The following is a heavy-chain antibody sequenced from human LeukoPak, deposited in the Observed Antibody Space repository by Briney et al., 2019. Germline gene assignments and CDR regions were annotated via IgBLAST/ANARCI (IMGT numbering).Heavy chain of an antibody. D-gene: IGHD1-26*01. J-gene: IGHJ4*02. Sequence: PSETLSLTCTVSGYSISSGYYWGWIRQPPGKGLEWIGSIYHSGSTYYNPSLKSRVTISVDTSKNQFSLKLSSVTAADTAVYYCARETLRGYAVGATDYWGQGTLVTVSS. CDR3: ARETLRGYAVGATDY. V-gene: IGHV4-38-2*02. CDR2: IYHSGST. CDR1: GYSISSGYY.